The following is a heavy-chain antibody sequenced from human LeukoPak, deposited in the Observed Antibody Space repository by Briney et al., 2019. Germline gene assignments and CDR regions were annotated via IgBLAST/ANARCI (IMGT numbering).Heavy chain of an antibody. CDR2: IYTSGST. J-gene: IGHJ4*02. CDR3: AREEPVSAAQAFEY. D-gene: IGHD2-2*01. Sequence: SETLSLTCTVSGGSISSYYWSWIRQPAGKGLEWIGRIYTSGSTNYNPSLKSRVTLSVDTSKNQFSLNLTSVTAADTAVYYCAREEPVSAAQAFEYWGQGTLVTVSS. CDR1: GGSISSYY. V-gene: IGHV4-4*07.